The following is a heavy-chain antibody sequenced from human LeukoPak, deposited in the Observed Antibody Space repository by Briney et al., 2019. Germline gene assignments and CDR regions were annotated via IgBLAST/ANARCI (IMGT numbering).Heavy chain of an antibody. D-gene: IGHD6-13*01. CDR3: GSGSTWLP. CDR2: IKQDGSEK. Sequence: GTSLRLSCAASGFNFSTYWMSWVRQAPGKGLEWVANIKQDGSEKYYVDSVRGRFTISRDNAKNSLYLQMNSLRAEDTAVYYCGSGSTWLPRGQGALVTVSS. J-gene: IGHJ4*02. CDR1: GFNFSTYW. V-gene: IGHV3-7*01.